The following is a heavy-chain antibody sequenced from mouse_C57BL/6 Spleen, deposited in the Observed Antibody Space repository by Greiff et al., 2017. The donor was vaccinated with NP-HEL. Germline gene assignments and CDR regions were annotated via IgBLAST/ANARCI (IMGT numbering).Heavy chain of an antibody. D-gene: IGHD4-1*01. Sequence: DVMLVESGGGLVKPGGSLKLSCAASGFTFSDYGMHWVRQAPEKGLEWVAYISSGSSTIYYADTVKGRFTISRDNAKNTLFLQMTSLRSEDTAMYYCARSWENYFDYWGQGTTLTVSS. J-gene: IGHJ2*01. CDR1: GFTFSDYG. CDR3: ARSWENYFDY. V-gene: IGHV5-17*01. CDR2: ISSGSSTI.